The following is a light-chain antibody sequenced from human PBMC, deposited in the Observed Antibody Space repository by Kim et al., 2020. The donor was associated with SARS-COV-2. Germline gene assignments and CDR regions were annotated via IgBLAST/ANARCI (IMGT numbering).Light chain of an antibody. J-gene: IGLJ2*01. CDR1: RSNIGSNA. Sequence: QSVLTQPRSASGTPGQRVTISCSGSRSNIGSNAVNWYQQLPGTAPKLLIYSNDHRPSGVPDRFSGSKSGTSASLAISGLQSEDEADYYCAAWDDSLNGVIFGGGTQLTVL. CDR3: AAWDDSLNGVI. V-gene: IGLV1-44*01. CDR2: SND.